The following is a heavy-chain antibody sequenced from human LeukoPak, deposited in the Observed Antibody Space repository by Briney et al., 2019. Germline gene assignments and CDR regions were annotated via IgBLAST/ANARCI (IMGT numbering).Heavy chain of an antibody. J-gene: IGHJ6*03. V-gene: IGHV4-38-2*01. CDR1: GYSISSGYY. CDR2: IYHSGST. D-gene: IGHD6-19*01. Sequence: PSETLSLTCAVSGYSISSGYYWGWIRQPPGKGLEWIGSIYHSGSTYYNPSLKSRVTISVDTSKNQFSLKLSSVTAADTAVYYCARHIPVADNPNYYMDVRGKGTTVTVSS. CDR3: ARHIPVADNPNYYMDV.